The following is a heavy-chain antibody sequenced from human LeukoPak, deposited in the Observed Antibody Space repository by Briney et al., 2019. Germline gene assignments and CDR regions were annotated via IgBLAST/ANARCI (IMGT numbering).Heavy chain of an antibody. Sequence: GGSLRLSCAASGFTFSNNGMHWVRQAPGKGLERVAFIRYDGSNKYYADSVKGRFTISRDNSKNTLYLQMNSLRAEDTAVYHCATRHSSSSGVDYWGQGTLVTVSS. CDR2: IRYDGSNK. V-gene: IGHV3-30*02. CDR1: GFTFSNNG. D-gene: IGHD6-6*01. J-gene: IGHJ4*02. CDR3: ATRHSSSSGVDY.